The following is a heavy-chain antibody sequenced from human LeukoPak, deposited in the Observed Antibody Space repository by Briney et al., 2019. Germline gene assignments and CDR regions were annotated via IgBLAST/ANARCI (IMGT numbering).Heavy chain of an antibody. CDR1: GFTFGRFA. J-gene: IGHJ4*02. CDR3: VKGRMSEDGLDF. D-gene: IGHD5-24*01. CDR2: ISSSGNT. Sequence: GGSLRLSCEASGFTFGRFAMTWVRQTPGKGLEWFSSISSSGNTYYADSVKGRFTISRDNSKNLVNLQMNSLRAEDTAIYYCVKGRMSEDGLDFWGQGSLVTVSS. V-gene: IGHV3-23*01.